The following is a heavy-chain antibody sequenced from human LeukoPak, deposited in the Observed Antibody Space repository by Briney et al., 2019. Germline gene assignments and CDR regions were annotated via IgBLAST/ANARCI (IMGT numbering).Heavy chain of an antibody. CDR1: GFTFSDYY. D-gene: IGHD3-16*01. Sequence: GGSLRLSCAASGFTFSDYYMSWIRQAPGKGLEWVSYISSSGSNIYYADSVKGRFTISRDNAKNSLYLQMNSLRAEDTAVYYCARVGRSRYYYYMDVWGKGTTVTVSS. CDR2: ISSSGSNI. J-gene: IGHJ6*03. CDR3: ARVGRSRYYYYMDV. V-gene: IGHV3-11*01.